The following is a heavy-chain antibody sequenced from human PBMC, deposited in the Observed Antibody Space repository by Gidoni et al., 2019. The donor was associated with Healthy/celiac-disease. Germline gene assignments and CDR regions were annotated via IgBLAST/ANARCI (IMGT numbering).Heavy chain of an antibody. CDR1: GGSISSGGYY. D-gene: IGHD4-17*01. Sequence: QVQLQESGPGLVKPSQTLSLTCTFSGGSISSGGYYCRWIRQPPGKGLEWIGYIYYSGSTYYNPSLKSRVTISVDTSKNQFSLKLSSVTAADTAVYYCARVLGYGDYRNWYFDLWGRGTLVTVSS. J-gene: IGHJ2*01. CDR2: IYYSGST. V-gene: IGHV4-31*03. CDR3: ARVLGYGDYRNWYFDL.